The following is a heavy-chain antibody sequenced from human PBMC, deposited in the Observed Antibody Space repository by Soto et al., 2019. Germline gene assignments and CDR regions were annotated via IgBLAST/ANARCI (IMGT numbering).Heavy chain of an antibody. V-gene: IGHV3-23*01. Sequence: EVQLLESGGGLVQPGGSLRLSCAASGFTFSSYAMSWVRQAPGKGLEWVSTLSRTGDSTYYADSVKGRFTISRDNSKNTLYLQMNTLRAEDTAVYYCAKALGGSSSPYLQDWGQGTLVTVSS. CDR3: AKALGGSSSPYLQD. J-gene: IGHJ1*01. D-gene: IGHD1-26*01. CDR2: LSRTGDST. CDR1: GFTFSSYA.